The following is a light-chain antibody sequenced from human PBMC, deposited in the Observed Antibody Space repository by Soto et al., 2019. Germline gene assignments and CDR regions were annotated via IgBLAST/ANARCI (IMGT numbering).Light chain of an antibody. CDR3: QAWGTGFSVV. V-gene: IGLV4-69*01. J-gene: IGLJ2*01. CDR2: LNSDGSH. CDR1: SGHSSYA. Sequence: QLVLTQSPSASASLGASVKLTCTLSSGHSSYAIAWHQQQPETGPRYLMKLNSDGSHNKGDGIPDRFSGSSSGAERCLTISSLQSEDEADYYCQAWGTGFSVVFGGGTQLTVL.